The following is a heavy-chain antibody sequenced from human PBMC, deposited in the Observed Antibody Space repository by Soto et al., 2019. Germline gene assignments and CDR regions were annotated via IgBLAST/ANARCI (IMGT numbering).Heavy chain of an antibody. CDR2: INGEGSYT. CDR1: GFTFSSYW. J-gene: IGHJ4*02. D-gene: IGHD3-16*01. Sequence: GGSLRLSCAASGFTFSSYWMHWVRQAPGKGLEWLTRINGEGSYTTYADSVKGRFTISRDNAKNSLYLQMNSLSAEDTAVYYCARGSYLGEYYFDCWGQGTLVTVSS. V-gene: IGHV3-74*03. CDR3: ARGSYLGEYYFDC.